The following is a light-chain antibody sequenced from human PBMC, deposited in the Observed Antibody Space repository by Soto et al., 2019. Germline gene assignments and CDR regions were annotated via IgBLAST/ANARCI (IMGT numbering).Light chain of an antibody. V-gene: IGKV3-20*01. J-gene: IGKJ1*01. CDR1: QSVSSSY. CDR3: QQYGSSLWM. Sequence: EIVLTQSPGTLSLSPGERATLSCRASQSVSSSYLAWYQQKPGQAPGLLIYGASSRATGIPDRFSGSGSGTDFTLTISRLEPEGFAVYYCQQYGSSLWMFGQGTKVEIK. CDR2: GAS.